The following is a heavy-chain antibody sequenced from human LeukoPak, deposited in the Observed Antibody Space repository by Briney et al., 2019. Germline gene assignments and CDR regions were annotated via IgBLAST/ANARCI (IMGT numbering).Heavy chain of an antibody. CDR3: ARGNWYYFDY. CDR1: GGSFSGYY. V-gene: IGHV4-34*01. Sequence: SETLSLTCAVYGGSFSGYYWSWIRQPPGKGLEWIGEINHSGSTNYNPSLKSRVTISVNTSKNQFSLKLSSGTAADTSVYYCARGNWYYFDYWGQGTLVTVSS. D-gene: IGHD5-24*01. J-gene: IGHJ4*02. CDR2: INHSGST.